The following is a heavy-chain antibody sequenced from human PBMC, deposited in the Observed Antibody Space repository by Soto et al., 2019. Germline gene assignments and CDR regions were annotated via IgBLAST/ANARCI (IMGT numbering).Heavy chain of an antibody. D-gene: IGHD2-2*01. J-gene: IGHJ4*02. CDR1: GGPISSLSYY. CDR3: TRRPRYASGWASLDY. CDR2: AHSSGGA. Sequence: SDTLCLTCTVSGGPISSLSYYWRRIRKPPGKGLEWTGSAHSSGGAYYNPSLNSRVIISVDTSKNQFSLKLTSVTAEDTAVYYCTRRPRYASGWASLDYWGQGTLVTVS. V-gene: IGHV4-39*01.